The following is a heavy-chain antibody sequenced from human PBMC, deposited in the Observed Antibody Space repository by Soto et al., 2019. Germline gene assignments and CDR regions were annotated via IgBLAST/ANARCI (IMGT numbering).Heavy chain of an antibody. D-gene: IGHD3-9*01. Sequence: GGSLRLSCEASGFAFSSYWMNWVRQAPGKGLEWVASIAEDGSEAYYVDSVKGRLTISRDNSKNTLYLQMSSLRAEDTAVYYCAKLGGRDWYYGMDVWGPGTTVTVSS. CDR3: AKLGGRDWYYGMDV. J-gene: IGHJ6*02. CDR2: IAEDGSEA. CDR1: GFAFSSYW. V-gene: IGHV3-7*05.